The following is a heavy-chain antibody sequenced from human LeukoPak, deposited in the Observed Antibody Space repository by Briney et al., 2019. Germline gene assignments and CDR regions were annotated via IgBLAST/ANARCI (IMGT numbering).Heavy chain of an antibody. CDR2: IYYSGST. Sequence: PSETLSLTCTVSGGSISSSSYYWGWIRQPPGKGVEWIGSIYYSGSTYYNPSLKSRVTISVDTSKNQFSLKLSSVTAADTAVYYCARRYSSGWYLYFDYWGQGTLVTVSS. CDR3: ARRYSSGWYLYFDY. J-gene: IGHJ4*02. D-gene: IGHD6-19*01. V-gene: IGHV4-39*07. CDR1: GGSISSSSYY.